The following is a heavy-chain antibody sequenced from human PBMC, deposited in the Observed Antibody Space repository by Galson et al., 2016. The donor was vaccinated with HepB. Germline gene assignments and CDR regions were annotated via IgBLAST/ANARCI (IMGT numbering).Heavy chain of an antibody. CDR2: TYYRSKWYN. CDR1: GDSVSSNSAA. J-gene: IGHJ5*02. D-gene: IGHD2-2*01. Sequence: CAISGDSVSSNSAAWNWIRQSPSRGLEWLGRTYYRSKWYNDYAVSVKSRITINPDTSKNQFSLQLNSVTPEDTALYYCARDQPYCTGTSCYGRYFDPWGQGTLVTVSS. V-gene: IGHV6-1*01. CDR3: ARDQPYCTGTSCYGRYFDP.